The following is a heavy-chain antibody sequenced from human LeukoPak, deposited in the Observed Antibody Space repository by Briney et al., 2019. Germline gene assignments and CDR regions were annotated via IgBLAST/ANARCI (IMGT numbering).Heavy chain of an antibody. J-gene: IGHJ4*02. CDR3: ARDSDSGSYGRTSFDY. D-gene: IGHD1-26*01. CDR1: GGSFSGYY. CDR2: INHSGST. Sequence: SETLSLTCAVYGGSFSGYYWSWIRQPPGKGLEWIGEINHSGSTNYNPSLKSRVTISVDTSKNQFSLKLSSVTAADTAVYYCARDSDSGSYGRTSFDYWGQGTLVTVSS. V-gene: IGHV4-34*01.